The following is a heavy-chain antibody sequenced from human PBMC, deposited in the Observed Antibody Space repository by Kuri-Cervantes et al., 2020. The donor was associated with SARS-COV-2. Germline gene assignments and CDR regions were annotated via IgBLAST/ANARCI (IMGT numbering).Heavy chain of an antibody. V-gene: IGHV4-4*07. CDR2: IHSSGST. D-gene: IGHD3-3*01. CDR1: GGSISSYY. J-gene: IGHJ5*02. Sequence: SETLSLTCTVSGGSISSYYWSWIRQPAGKGLEWIGRIHSSGSTNYNPSLESRLNMSVDTSKNQFSLRLNSVTAADTAVYYCVKGGARITNSGVVIANWFDPWGQGTLVTVSS. CDR3: VKGGARITNSGVVIANWFDP.